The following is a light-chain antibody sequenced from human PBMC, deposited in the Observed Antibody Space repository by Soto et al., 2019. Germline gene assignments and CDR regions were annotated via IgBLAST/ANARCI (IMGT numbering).Light chain of an antibody. V-gene: IGKV1-33*01. CDR2: DAS. J-gene: IGKJ5*01. Sequence: IQMTQSPSSLSASVGDRVTITCQASQDISKNLNWYQQKPGKAPKLLIYDASSLQTGVPSRFSGSGSATHFTFPISSMQPEDMATYYCQQYDNLLPITFGQGTRLEIK. CDR3: QQYDNLLPIT. CDR1: QDISKN.